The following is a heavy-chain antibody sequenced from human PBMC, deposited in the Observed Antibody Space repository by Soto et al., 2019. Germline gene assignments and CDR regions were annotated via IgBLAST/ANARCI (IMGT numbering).Heavy chain of an antibody. V-gene: IGHV1-2*04. D-gene: IGHD2-2*01. Sequence: QVQLVQSGAEVKKPGASVKVSCKASGYTFTGYYMHWVRQAPGQGLEWMGWINPNSGGTNYAQKFQGWVTMTRDTSISTAYMELSRLRSDDTAVYYCARNLRDCSSTCCLNYGMDVWGQGTTVTVSS. CDR3: ARNLRDCSSTCCLNYGMDV. J-gene: IGHJ6*02. CDR1: GYTFTGYY. CDR2: INPNSGGT.